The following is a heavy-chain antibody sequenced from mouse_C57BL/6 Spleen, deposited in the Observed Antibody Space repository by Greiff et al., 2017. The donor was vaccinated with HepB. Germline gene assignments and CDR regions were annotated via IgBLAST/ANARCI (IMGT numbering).Heavy chain of an antibody. CDR3: TADGDGYEFAY. V-gene: IGHV14-4*01. CDR1: GFNIKDDY. Sequence: VQLQQSGAELVRPGASVKLSCTASGFNIKDDYMHWVKQRPEQGLEWIGWIDPENGDTEYASKFQGKATITADTSSNTAYLQLSSLTSEDTAVYYCTADGDGYEFAYWGQGTLVTVSA. J-gene: IGHJ3*01. D-gene: IGHD2-2*01. CDR2: IDPENGDT.